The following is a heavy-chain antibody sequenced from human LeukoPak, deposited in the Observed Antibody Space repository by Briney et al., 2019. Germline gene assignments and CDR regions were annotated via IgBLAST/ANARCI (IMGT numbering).Heavy chain of an antibody. D-gene: IGHD2-2*02. CDR3: AKDLDEYCSSTSCYNFWFDP. CDR1: GFTFDDYA. J-gene: IGHJ5*02. CDR2: VSWNSGSI. Sequence: GGSLRLSCAASGFTFDDYAMHWVRQAPGKGLEWVSGVSWNSGSIGYADSVKGRFTISRDNAKNSLYLQMNSLRAEDTALYYCAKDLDEYCSSTSCYNFWFDPWGQGTLVTVSS. V-gene: IGHV3-9*01.